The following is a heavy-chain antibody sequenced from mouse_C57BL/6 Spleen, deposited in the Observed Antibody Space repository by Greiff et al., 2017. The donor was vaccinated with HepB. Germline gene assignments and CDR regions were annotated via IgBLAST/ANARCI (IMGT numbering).Heavy chain of an antibody. Sequence: EVMLVESGGGLVKPGGSLKLSCAASGFTFSSYAMSWVRQTPEKRLEWVATISDGGSYTYYPDNVKGRFTISRDNAKNNLYLQMSHLKSEDTAMYYCARGNSNDGRGYFDYWGQGTTLTVSS. CDR3: ARGNSNDGRGYFDY. V-gene: IGHV5-4*03. J-gene: IGHJ2*01. CDR2: ISDGGSYT. CDR1: GFTFSSYA. D-gene: IGHD2-12*01.